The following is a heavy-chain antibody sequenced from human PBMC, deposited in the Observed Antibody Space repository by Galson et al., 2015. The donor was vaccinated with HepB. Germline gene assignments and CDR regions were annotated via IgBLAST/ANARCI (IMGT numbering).Heavy chain of an antibody. V-gene: IGHV3-23*01. D-gene: IGHD3-10*01. CDR2: ISGGGSST. Sequence: SLRLSCAASGLIFNNYAMTWVRQGPGKGLEWVSAISGGGSSTFYADSVKGRFTISRDNSRKILYLLMTSLTVEDTAVYYWVKDLRMSGVYGSGDYYDYGMDVWGQGTSVTVSS. CDR3: VKDLRMSGVYGSGDYYDYGMDV. J-gene: IGHJ6*02. CDR1: GLIFNNYA.